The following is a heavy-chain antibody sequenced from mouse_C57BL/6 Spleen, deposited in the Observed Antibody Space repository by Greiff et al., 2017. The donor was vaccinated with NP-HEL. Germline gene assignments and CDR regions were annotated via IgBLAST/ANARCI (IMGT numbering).Heavy chain of an antibody. CDR2: IYPGSGNT. J-gene: IGHJ3*01. CDR1: GYTFTDYY. D-gene: IGHD1-1*01. Sequence: VQLQQSGAELVRPGAPVKLSCKASGYTFTDYYINWVKQRPGQGLEWIARIYPGSGNTYYNEKFKGKATLTAEKSSSTAYMQLSSLTSADSAVYFCARDYCSSSWFADWGQGTLVTVSA. V-gene: IGHV1-76*01. CDR3: ARDYCSSSWFAD.